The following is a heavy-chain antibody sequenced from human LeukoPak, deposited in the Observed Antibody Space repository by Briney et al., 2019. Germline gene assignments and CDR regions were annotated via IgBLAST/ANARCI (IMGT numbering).Heavy chain of an antibody. V-gene: IGHV4-59*05. CDR1: GFTFSSYSMN. J-gene: IGHJ3*02. CDR2: IYYSGST. CDR3: ARTPRYSGNYYNAFDI. Sequence: PGGSLRLSCAASGFTFSSYSMNWVRQAPGKGLEWIGSIYYSGSTYYNPSLKSRVTISVDTSKNQFSLKLSSVTAADTAVYFCARTPRYSGNYYNAFDIWGQGTTVTVSS. D-gene: IGHD1-26*01.